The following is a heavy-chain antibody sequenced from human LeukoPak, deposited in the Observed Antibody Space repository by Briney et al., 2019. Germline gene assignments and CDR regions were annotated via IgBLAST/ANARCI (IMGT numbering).Heavy chain of an antibody. Sequence: ASVKVSCTTPGYPFTTYEISWVRQAPGQGLGRMGWVPPNTGNTAYDQRFQGRVTRTRDTDISTAYMELGSQTSNDTAGYFCARGPRNDPWGQGTVVTVSS. D-gene: IGHD1-14*01. CDR1: GYPFTTYE. V-gene: IGHV1-8*01. CDR3: ARGPRNDP. J-gene: IGHJ5*02. CDR2: VPPNTGNT.